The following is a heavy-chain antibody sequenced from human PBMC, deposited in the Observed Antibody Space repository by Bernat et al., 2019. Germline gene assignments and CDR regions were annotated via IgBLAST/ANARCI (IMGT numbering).Heavy chain of an antibody. V-gene: IGHV3-23*01. CDR1: GFTFSSYA. CDR2: ISGSGGST. J-gene: IGHJ5*02. CDR3: AKGGIAGTITADDNWFDP. Sequence: EVQLLESGGGLVQPGGSLRLSCAASGFTFSSYAMSWVRQAPGKGLEWVSAISGSGGSTYYADSVKGRFTISRDNSKNTLYLQMNSLRAEDTAVYYCAKGGIAGTITADDNWFDPWGQGTLVTVSS. D-gene: IGHD1-1*01.